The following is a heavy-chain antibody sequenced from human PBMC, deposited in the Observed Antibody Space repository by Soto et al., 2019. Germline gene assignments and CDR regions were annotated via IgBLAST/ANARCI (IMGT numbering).Heavy chain of an antibody. D-gene: IGHD3-3*01. Sequence: RASVKVSCKASGYTFRNYGITWVRQAPGQGLEWMAWISPYNGNTNYAQDLQGRVTMATDTSTSTAYMELRSLTSEDTAMYYCARDLVSGSDFWRAYNGGYFDYWGQGTLVTVSS. J-gene: IGHJ4*02. CDR1: GYTFRNYG. V-gene: IGHV1-18*01. CDR3: ARDLVSGSDFWRAYNGGYFDY. CDR2: ISPYNGNT.